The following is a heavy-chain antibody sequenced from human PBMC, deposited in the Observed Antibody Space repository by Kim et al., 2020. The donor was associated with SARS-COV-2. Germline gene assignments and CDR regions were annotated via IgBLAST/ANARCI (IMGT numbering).Heavy chain of an antibody. V-gene: IGHV4-39*01. J-gene: IGHJ5*02. Sequence: PSLKSRVTISVNTSKSQFSLKLSSVTAADTAVYYCARRPSGGTFSMSFDPWGQGTLVTVSS. D-gene: IGHD1-1*01. CDR3: ARRPSGGTFSMSFDP.